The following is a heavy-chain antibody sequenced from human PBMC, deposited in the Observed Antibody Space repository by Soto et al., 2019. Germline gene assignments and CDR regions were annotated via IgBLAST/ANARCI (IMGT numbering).Heavy chain of an antibody. CDR1: GGSITSSNYY. CDR2: VYYNGFT. J-gene: IGHJ5*02. Sequence: QLQLQQSGPGLVKPSEILSLTCTVSGGSITSSNYYWGWIRQPPGKGLQWIGNVYYNGFTYYNPSLKRPVTISVDTSKNHFSLKLTSVTAADTAVYYCARQDDFWSGSNWFDPWGQGTLVTVS. CDR3: ARQDDFWSGSNWFDP. V-gene: IGHV4-39*01. D-gene: IGHD3-3*01.